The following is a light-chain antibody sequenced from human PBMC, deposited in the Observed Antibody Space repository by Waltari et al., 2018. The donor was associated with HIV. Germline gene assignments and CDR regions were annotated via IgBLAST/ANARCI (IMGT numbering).Light chain of an antibody. Sequence: QSALTQPASVSGSPGQSITISCTGSTSDFGLYDFISWYQQPPGGVPRVILYEVFRRPSGVSSRFSGSKSGNTASLTISWLQTEDEADYYCTSFTSNYTVIFGGGTKVTVL. V-gene: IGLV2-14*01. CDR3: TSFTSNYTVI. CDR1: TSDFGLYDF. J-gene: IGLJ2*01. CDR2: EVF.